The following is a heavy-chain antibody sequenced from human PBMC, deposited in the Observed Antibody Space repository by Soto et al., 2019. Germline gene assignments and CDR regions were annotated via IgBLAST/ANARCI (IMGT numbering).Heavy chain of an antibody. CDR2: IWYDGSKK. CDR3: ARDYYGSGGMDV. J-gene: IGHJ6*02. Sequence: QVQLVESGGGVVQPGRSLRLSCAASGFTFSSYGMHWVRQAPGKGLEWVADIWYDGSKKYYVYSVKGRFTISRDNSKNTLYLEMNSVRAEDTAVYQCARDYYGSGGMDVWGQGTTVIVSS. V-gene: IGHV3-33*01. CDR1: GFTFSSYG. D-gene: IGHD3-10*01.